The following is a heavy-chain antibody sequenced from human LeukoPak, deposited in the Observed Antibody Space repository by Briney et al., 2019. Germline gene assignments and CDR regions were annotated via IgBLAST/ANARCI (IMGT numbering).Heavy chain of an antibody. D-gene: IGHD2-2*01. CDR2: MNPNSGNT. J-gene: IGHJ3*02. CDR3: ASASNLKGSSTSSGAFDI. V-gene: IGHV1-8*03. Sequence: GASVKVSCKASGYTFTSYGISWVRQAPGQGLEWMGWMNPNSGNTGYAQKFQGRVTITRNTSISTAYMELSSLRSEDTAVYYCASASNLKGSSTSSGAFDIWGQGTMVTVSS. CDR1: GYTFTSYG.